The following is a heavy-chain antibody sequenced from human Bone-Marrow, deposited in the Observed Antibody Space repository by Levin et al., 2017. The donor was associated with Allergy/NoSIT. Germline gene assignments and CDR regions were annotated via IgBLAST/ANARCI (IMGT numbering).Heavy chain of an antibody. J-gene: IGHJ6*02. CDR1: GFSFTDAW. CDR2: LKSKLDGGTP. CDR3: TTKRSRHYVVDYYYGMDV. D-gene: IGHD3-10*02. V-gene: IGHV3-15*01. Sequence: KSGESLKISCAASGFSFTDAWMSWVRQAPGKGLEWVGRLKSKLDGGTPDYAAPVKGRFSISRDASKDILYLQMNSLKIEDTAVYYCTTKRSRHYVVDYYYGMDVWGQGTTVSVSS.